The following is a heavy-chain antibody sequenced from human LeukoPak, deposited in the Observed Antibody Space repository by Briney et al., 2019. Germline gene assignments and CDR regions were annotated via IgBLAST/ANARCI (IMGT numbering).Heavy chain of an antibody. D-gene: IGHD3-22*01. CDR2: ISGSGGSP. Sequence: PGGSLRLSCAASGFSFSTYAMTWVRRAPGKGLEWVSGISGSGGSPYYADSVKGRFTSSRDTSKNTLYLQMNSLRAEDTAVYYCAKAVYDSSGSFDFWGQGTLVTVSS. J-gene: IGHJ4*02. V-gene: IGHV3-23*01. CDR1: GFSFSTYA. CDR3: AKAVYDSSGSFDF.